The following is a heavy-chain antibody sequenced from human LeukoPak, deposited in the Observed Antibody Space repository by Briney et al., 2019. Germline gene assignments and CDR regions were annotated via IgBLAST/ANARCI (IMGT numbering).Heavy chain of an antibody. J-gene: IGHJ6*03. D-gene: IGHD4-11*01. CDR1: GGSISSGGYY. V-gene: IGHV4-30-2*01. CDR2: IYHSGST. CDR3: ARDGVGPVTPGGWYYYYMDV. Sequence: SETLSLTCTVSGGSISSGGYYWSWIRQPPGKGLEWIGYIYHSGSTYYNPSLKSRVTISVDRSKNQFSLKLSSVTAADTAVYYCARDGVGPVTPGGWYYYYMDVWGKGTTVTVS.